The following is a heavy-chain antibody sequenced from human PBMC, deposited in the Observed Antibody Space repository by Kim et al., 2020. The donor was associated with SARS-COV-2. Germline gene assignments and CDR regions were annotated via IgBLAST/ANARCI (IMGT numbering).Heavy chain of an antibody. CDR3: ARHAADTMIVVVSFPSWFDY. Sequence: SETLSLTCTVSGGSISSSSYYWGWIRQPPGKGLEWIGSIYYSGSTYYNPSLKSRVTISVDTSKNQFSLKLSSVTAADTAVYYCARHAADTMIVVVSFPSWFDYWGQGTRVTVSS. V-gene: IGHV4-39*01. CDR1: GGSISSSSYY. J-gene: IGHJ4*02. D-gene: IGHD3-22*01. CDR2: IYYSGST.